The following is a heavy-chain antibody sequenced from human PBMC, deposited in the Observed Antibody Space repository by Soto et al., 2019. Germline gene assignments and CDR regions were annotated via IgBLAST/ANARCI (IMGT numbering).Heavy chain of an antibody. D-gene: IGHD6-19*01. J-gene: IGHJ4*02. CDR1: GDSVSSNSAA. CDR2: TYYRSNWRH. Sequence: SQTLSLTCAISGDSVSSNSAAWNWIRSSPSRGLEWLGRTYYRSNWRHDYAVSVKSRITVNPDTSKNHFSLQLNSVTPDDTAVYYCARGVAGSGFDLWGQGTLVTVSS. V-gene: IGHV6-1*01. CDR3: ARGVAGSGFDL.